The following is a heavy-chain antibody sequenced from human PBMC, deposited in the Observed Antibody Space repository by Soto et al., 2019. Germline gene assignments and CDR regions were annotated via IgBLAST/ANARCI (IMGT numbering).Heavy chain of an antibody. V-gene: IGHV4-31*03. CDR3: ARDRQIDYSNYVQGMDV. CDR1: GGSISSGGYY. CDR2: IYYSGST. D-gene: IGHD4-4*01. Sequence: SETLSLTCTVSGGSISSGGYYWSWIRQHPGKGLEWIGYIYYSGSTYYSPSLKSRVTISVDTSKNQFSLKLSSVTAADTAVYYCARDRQIDYSNYVQGMDVWGQGTTVTVSS. J-gene: IGHJ6*02.